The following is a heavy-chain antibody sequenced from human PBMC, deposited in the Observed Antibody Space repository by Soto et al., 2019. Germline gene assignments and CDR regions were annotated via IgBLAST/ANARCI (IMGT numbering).Heavy chain of an antibody. J-gene: IGHJ6*02. Sequence: QVQLVQSGAEVKKPGASVKVSCKASGYTFATYGISWVRQAPGQGLEWMGWISAYTGNTNYAQKLQGRLSMTTDTSTTTAYMALRSLKSDDTAIYYCAREEPPGHFYYGMDVWGQGNTVTVSS. CDR2: ISAYTGNT. CDR1: GYTFATYG. D-gene: IGHD1-26*01. V-gene: IGHV1-18*01. CDR3: AREEPPGHFYYGMDV.